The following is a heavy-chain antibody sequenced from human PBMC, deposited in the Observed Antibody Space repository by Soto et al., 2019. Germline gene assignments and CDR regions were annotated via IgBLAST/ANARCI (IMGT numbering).Heavy chain of an antibody. D-gene: IGHD3-10*01. V-gene: IGHV5-51*01. CDR3: AGGGVRGVITRTRDYYGMDV. CDR1: GYSFTSYW. Sequence: PGESLKISCKGSGYSFTSYWSGLVRPMPGKGLECMGIIYPGDSDTRYSPSFQGQVTISADKSISTAYLQWSSLRASDTAMYYCAGGGVRGVITRTRDYYGMDVWGQGTTVTVSS. CDR2: IYPGDSDT. J-gene: IGHJ6*02.